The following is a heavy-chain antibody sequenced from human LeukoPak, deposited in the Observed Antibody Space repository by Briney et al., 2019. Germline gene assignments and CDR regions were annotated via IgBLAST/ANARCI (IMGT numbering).Heavy chain of an antibody. D-gene: IGHD5-18*01. CDR2: INAGNGNT. J-gene: IGHJ4*02. CDR3: ARGIQLWTSWSVYFDY. V-gene: IGHV1-3*01. CDR1: GYTFTSYA. Sequence: GASAKVSCKASGYTFTSYAMHWVRQAPGQRLEWMGWINAGNGNTKYSQKFQGRVTITRDTSASTAYMELSSLRSEDTAVYYCARGIQLWTSWSVYFDYWGQGTLVTVSS.